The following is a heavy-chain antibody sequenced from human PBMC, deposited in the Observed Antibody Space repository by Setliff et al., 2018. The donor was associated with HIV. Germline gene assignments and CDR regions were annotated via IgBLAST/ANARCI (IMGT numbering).Heavy chain of an antibody. D-gene: IGHD3-22*01. V-gene: IGHV5-51*01. Sequence: PGESLKISCQGSGYSFSTYWIGWVRQMPGKGLEWMGIMYPGTSTTKYSPSFQGQVTISADKSISTTYLRWSSLKASDTAMYYCASLSGYSGDAFDVWGQGTMVTVSS. CDR1: GYSFSTYW. CDR2: MYPGTSTT. CDR3: ASLSGYSGDAFDV. J-gene: IGHJ3*01.